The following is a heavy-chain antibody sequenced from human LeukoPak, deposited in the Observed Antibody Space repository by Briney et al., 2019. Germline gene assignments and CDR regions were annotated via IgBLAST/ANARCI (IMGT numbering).Heavy chain of an antibody. CDR1: GFTFSSYE. D-gene: IGHD3-16*02. V-gene: IGHV3-48*03. J-gene: IGHJ4*02. Sequence: PGGSLRLSCAASGFTFSSYEMNWVRQAPGKGLEWVSYISSSGSTIYYADSVKGRFTISRDNAKNSLYLQMNSLRAEDTAVYYCAKIGPGVLSYYFDYWGQGNLVTVSS. CDR2: ISSSGSTI. CDR3: AKIGPGVLSYYFDY.